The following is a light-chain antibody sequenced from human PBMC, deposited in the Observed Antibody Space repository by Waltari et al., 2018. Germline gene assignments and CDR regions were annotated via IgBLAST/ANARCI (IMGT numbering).Light chain of an antibody. V-gene: IGKV3-20*01. CDR1: QSVRRNS. CDR2: GAS. CDR3: QQYGNSPGT. Sequence: EIVLTQSPGTLSLSPGERATLSCRASQSVRRNSVAWYQQKPGQAPRLLIYGASSRATGIPDRFGGRGSGTDFTLTISRLAPEDLAVYYCQQYGNSPGTFGQGTKLQIK. J-gene: IGKJ2*01.